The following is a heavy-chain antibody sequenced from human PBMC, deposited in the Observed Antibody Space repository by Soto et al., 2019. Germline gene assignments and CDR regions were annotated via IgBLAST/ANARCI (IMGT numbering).Heavy chain of an antibody. V-gene: IGHV2-5*02. Sequence: SGPTLVNPTQTLTLTCTFSGFSLNSSGVGVAWVRQSPGKALEWLGIVYWDDDYRYSPSLNNRLTITKDTSKNQVVLSMTNMDLVDAGTYFCAHRQGMIRGVINVPWFDPWGQGTLVTVSS. CDR2: VYWDDDY. J-gene: IGHJ5*02. CDR3: AHRQGMIRGVINVPWFDP. D-gene: IGHD3-10*01. CDR1: GFSLNSSGVG.